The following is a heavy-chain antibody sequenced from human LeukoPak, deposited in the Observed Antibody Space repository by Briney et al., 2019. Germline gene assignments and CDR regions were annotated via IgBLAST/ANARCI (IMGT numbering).Heavy chain of an antibody. D-gene: IGHD2-2*02. V-gene: IGHV1-2*04. CDR2: INPNSGGT. CDR1: GYTFTGYY. J-gene: IGHJ1*01. Sequence: ASVKVSCKASGYTFTGYYMHWVRQAPGQGLEWMGWINPNSGGTNYAQKFQGWVTMTGDTSISTAYMELSRLRSDDTAVYYCARGGYCSSTSCYTGYFQHWGQGTLVTVSS. CDR3: ARGGYCSSTSCYTGYFQH.